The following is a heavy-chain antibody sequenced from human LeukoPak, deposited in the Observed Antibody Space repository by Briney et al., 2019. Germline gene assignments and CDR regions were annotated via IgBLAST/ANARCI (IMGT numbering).Heavy chain of an antibody. D-gene: IGHD2-8*01. CDR1: GFTFSSYS. CDR3: AKDSDVYGIESPDALHI. J-gene: IGHJ3*02. V-gene: IGHV3-66*01. Sequence: PGGSLRLSCAASGFTFSSYSMNWVRQAPGKGLERVSVMYIGGSTYYADSVRGRFTTSRDNSKNTLHLQMDSLRAEDTAVYYCAKDSDVYGIESPDALHIWGQGTMVTVSS. CDR2: MYIGGST.